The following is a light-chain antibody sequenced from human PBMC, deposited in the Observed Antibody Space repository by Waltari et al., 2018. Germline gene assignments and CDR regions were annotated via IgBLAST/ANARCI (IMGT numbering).Light chain of an antibody. J-gene: IGLJ2*01. Sequence: QSALTQPASVSGSPGQSITISCTGTSSDVGAYNYVSWYQQHPGQAPKLMIYEVSNRPSGVSNLFSGSKSGNTSSLTISGLQAEDEANYYCSSYTSSSTLVFGGGPKLTVL. CDR1: SSDVGAYNY. V-gene: IGLV2-14*01. CDR3: SSYTSSSTLV. CDR2: EVS.